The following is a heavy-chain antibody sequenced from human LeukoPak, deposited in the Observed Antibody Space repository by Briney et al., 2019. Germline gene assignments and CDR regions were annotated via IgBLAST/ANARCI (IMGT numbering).Heavy chain of an antibody. Sequence: ASVNVSCKASGYTYTSYDINWVRQATGQGLEWMGWMNPNSGNTGYAQNFQGRVTMTRNTSISTAYMELSSLRSEDTAVYYCVRTGDYDNSAVHHWGQGTLVTVSS. CDR3: VRTGDYDNSAVHH. V-gene: IGHV1-8*01. CDR2: MNPNSGNT. J-gene: IGHJ1*01. CDR1: GYTYTSYD. D-gene: IGHD3-22*01.